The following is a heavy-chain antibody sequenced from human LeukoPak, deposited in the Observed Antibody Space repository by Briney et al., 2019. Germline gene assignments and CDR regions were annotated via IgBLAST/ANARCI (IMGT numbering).Heavy chain of an antibody. CDR2: ISSSSSYI. CDR1: GFTFSSYN. Sequence: GGSLRLSCAASGFTFSSYNMNWVREAPGKGLEWVSSISSSSSYIYYADSVKGRFTISRDNAKNSLYLQMNSLRAEDTAVYYCARDYGSGSYPYWFDPWGQGTLVTVSS. CDR3: ARDYGSGSYPYWFDP. J-gene: IGHJ5*02. D-gene: IGHD3-10*01. V-gene: IGHV3-21*01.